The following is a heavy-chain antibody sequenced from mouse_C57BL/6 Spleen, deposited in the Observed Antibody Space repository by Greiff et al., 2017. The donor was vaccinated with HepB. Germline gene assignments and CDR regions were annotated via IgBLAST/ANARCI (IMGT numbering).Heavy chain of an antibody. CDR3: ARVGFYYGNFDY. J-gene: IGHJ2*01. CDR1: GFTFSDYG. V-gene: IGHV5-17*01. CDR2: ISSGSSTI. D-gene: IGHD2-1*01. Sequence: EVKVVESGGGLVKPGGSLKLSCEASGFTFSDYGMHWVRQAPEKGLEWVAYISSGSSTINYADTVKGRVTLSRDNDKNTRFLQMTSLRSEDTAMYYCARVGFYYGNFDYWGQGTTLTVSS.